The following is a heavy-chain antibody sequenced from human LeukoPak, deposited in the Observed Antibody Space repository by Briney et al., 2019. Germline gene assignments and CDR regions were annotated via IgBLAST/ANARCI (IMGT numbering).Heavy chain of an antibody. CDR2: INHSGST. CDR3: ASSRYYYDSSGYYRFDY. CDR1: GGSFSGYY. J-gene: IGHJ4*02. Sequence: SETLSLTCTVSGGSFSGYYWSWIRQPPGKGLEWIGEINHSGSTNYNPSLKSRVTISVDTPKNQFSLKLSSVTAADTAVYYCASSRYYYDSSGYYRFDYWGQGTLVTVSS. V-gene: IGHV4-34*01. D-gene: IGHD3-22*01.